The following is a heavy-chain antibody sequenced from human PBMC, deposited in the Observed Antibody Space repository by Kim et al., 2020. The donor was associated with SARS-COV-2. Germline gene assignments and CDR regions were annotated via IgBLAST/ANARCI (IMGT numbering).Heavy chain of an antibody. V-gene: IGHV4-34*01. CDR2: INHSGST. J-gene: IGHJ4*02. D-gene: IGHD3-22*01. CDR3: ARGPVGADSSGYYGFDY. Sequence: SETLSLTCAVYGGSFSGYYWSWIRQPPGKGLEWIGEINHSGSTNYNPSLKSRVTISVDTSKNQFSLKLSSVTAADTAVYYCARGPVGADSSGYYGFDYWGQGTLVTVSS. CDR1: GGSFSGYY.